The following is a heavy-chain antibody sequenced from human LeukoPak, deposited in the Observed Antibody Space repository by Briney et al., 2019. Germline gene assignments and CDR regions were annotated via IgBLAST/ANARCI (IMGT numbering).Heavy chain of an antibody. CDR1: GYTFTGYY. CDR2: INPNSGGT. V-gene: IGHV1-2*02. D-gene: IGHD6-13*01. J-gene: IGHJ4*02. Sequence: ASVKVSCKASGYTFTGYYMHWVRQAPGQGLEWMGWINPNSGGTNYAQKFQGRVTMTRDTSISTAYMELSRLRSDDTAVYYCERSAESSSWVEFDYWGQGTLVTVSS. CDR3: ERSAESSSWVEFDY.